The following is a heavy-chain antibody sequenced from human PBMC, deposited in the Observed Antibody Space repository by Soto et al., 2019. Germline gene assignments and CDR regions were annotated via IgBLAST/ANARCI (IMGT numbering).Heavy chain of an antibody. Sequence: SVKVSCKASGGTFSSYAISWVRQAPGQGLEWMGGIIPIFGTANYAQKFQGRVTITADESTSTAYMELSSLRSEDTAVYYCAYLLGITMIVVAQVRSYGMDVWGQGTTVTVSS. V-gene: IGHV1-69*13. CDR3: AYLLGITMIVVAQVRSYGMDV. D-gene: IGHD3-22*01. CDR1: GGTFSSYA. J-gene: IGHJ6*02. CDR2: IIPIFGTA.